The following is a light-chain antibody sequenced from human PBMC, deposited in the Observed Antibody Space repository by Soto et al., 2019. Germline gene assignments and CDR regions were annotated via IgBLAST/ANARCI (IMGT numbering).Light chain of an antibody. Sequence: IVLTQSPCTLSLSPGERATLSCRASQTVSGSHLAWYQQKPGQAPRLIIYGASTRPTGIPDRFSGSGSGTDFTLTITRLEPEDFAVYYCQQYGGAPPEYPFGQGTKLEIK. CDR3: QQYGGAPPEYP. V-gene: IGKV3-20*01. CDR1: QTVSGSH. CDR2: GAS. J-gene: IGKJ2*01.